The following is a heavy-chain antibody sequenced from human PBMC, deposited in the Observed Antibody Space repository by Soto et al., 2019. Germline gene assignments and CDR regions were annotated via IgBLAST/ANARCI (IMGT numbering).Heavy chain of an antibody. V-gene: IGHV3-48*02. CDR2: ISSSSSTI. CDR3: ARDGYCVSTTCYFLPDV. J-gene: IGHJ6*02. Sequence: LRLSCAASGLTFSRYGMNWVRQAPGKGPEWVAYISSSSSTIYYADSVKGRFTISRDNAKNSLYLQMNSLRDEDTAVYYCARDGYCVSTTCYFLPDVWGQGTTVTVSS. CDR1: GLTFSRYG. D-gene: IGHD2-2*03.